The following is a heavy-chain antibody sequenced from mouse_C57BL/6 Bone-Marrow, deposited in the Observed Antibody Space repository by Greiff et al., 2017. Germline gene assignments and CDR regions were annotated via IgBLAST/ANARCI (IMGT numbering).Heavy chain of an antibody. J-gene: IGHJ2*01. CDR1: GFNIKDDY. V-gene: IGHV14-4*01. Sequence: EVQRVESGAELVRPGASVMLSCTASGFNIKDDYIHWVKQRPEQGLEWIGWIDPEIGDTEYASKFQGKATITSDTSSNTAYLQLSSLTSEDTAVYYCSSFDGNYFDFWGQGTPLTVAS. CDR2: IDPEIGDT. D-gene: IGHD2-3*01. CDR3: SSFDGNYFDF.